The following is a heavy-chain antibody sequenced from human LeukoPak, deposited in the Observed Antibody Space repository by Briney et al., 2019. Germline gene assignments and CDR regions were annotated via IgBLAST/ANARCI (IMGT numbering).Heavy chain of an antibody. D-gene: IGHD2-15*01. CDR1: GFTFSSYW. V-gene: IGHV3-74*01. CDR3: AREYCSGGSCLGDFDY. Sequence: GGSPRLSCAASGFTFSSYWMHWVRQAPGKGLVWVSRINSDGSSTSYADSVKGRFTISRDNAKNTLYLQMNSLRAEDTAVYYCAREYCSGGSCLGDFDYWGQGTLVTVSS. CDR2: INSDGSST. J-gene: IGHJ4*02.